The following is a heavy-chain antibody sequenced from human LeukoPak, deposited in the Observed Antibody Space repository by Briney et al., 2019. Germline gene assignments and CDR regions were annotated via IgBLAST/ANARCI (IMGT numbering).Heavy chain of an antibody. CDR1: GGSFSGYY. J-gene: IGHJ5*02. CDR2: INHSRST. V-gene: IGHV4-34*01. D-gene: IGHD1-26*01. CDR3: ARVRLGRRAWFDP. Sequence: SETLSLTCAVYGGSFSGYYWSWIRQPPGKGLEWIGEINHSRSTNYNPSLKSRVTISVDTSKNQFSLKLSSVTAADTAVYYCARVRLGRRAWFDPWGQGTLVTVSS.